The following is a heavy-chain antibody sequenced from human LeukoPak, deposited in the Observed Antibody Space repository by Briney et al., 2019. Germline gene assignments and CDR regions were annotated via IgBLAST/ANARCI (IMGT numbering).Heavy chain of an antibody. Sequence: GGSLRLSCAASGFTVSNNYMNWVRQAPGKGLEWVSVIYSGGGSYYADSVKGRFTISRDNSKNTLYLQMNSLRAEDTAVYYCAVHPHGQQLALGYFDYWGQGTLVTVSS. CDR2: IYSGGGS. J-gene: IGHJ4*02. D-gene: IGHD6-13*01. CDR3: AVHPHGQQLALGYFDY. CDR1: GFTVSNNY. V-gene: IGHV3-53*05.